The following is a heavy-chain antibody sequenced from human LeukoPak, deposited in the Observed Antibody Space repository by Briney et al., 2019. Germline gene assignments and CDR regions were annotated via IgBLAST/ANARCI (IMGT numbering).Heavy chain of an antibody. V-gene: IGHV3-30*02. CDR2: IRYDGSNK. CDR3: AKDGGSDPDSFDI. J-gene: IGHJ3*02. D-gene: IGHD2-15*01. CDR1: GFIFNTYV. Sequence: GGSLRLSCAASGFIFNTYVMHWVRQAPGEGLEWLAFIRYDGSNKNYTDSVKGRFTISRDNTKNRLYLQMNSLSAEDTAVYYCAKDGGSDPDSFDIWGQGTMVTVSS.